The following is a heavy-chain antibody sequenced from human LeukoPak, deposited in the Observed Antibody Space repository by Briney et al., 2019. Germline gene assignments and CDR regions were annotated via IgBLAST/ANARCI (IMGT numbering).Heavy chain of an antibody. J-gene: IGHJ6*02. CDR2: IKKDGNEK. Sequence: GGSLRLSCVGSGFTFSSYWMSWVRQAPGKGLEWVANIKKDGNEKHYVDSVKGRFTISRDNAKNSLYLQMNSLRVDDTAVFYCARRGTTPAGYHYAMDVWGQGTRSPSP. CDR3: ARRGTTPAGYHYAMDV. V-gene: IGHV3-7*01. D-gene: IGHD3-16*01. CDR1: GFTFSSYW.